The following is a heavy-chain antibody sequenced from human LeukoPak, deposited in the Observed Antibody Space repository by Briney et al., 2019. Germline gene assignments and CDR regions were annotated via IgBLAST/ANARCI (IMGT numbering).Heavy chain of an antibody. CDR1: GGSISSSNW. J-gene: IGHJ6*03. CDR3: ARTLRPYYMDV. D-gene: IGHD5-12*01. CDR2: IYHSGST. Sequence: SETLSLTCAVSGGSISSSNWWSWVRQPPGKGLEWIGEIYHSGSTNYNPSLKSRVTISVDTSKNQFSLKLSSVTAADTAVYYCARTLRPYYMDVWGKGTTVTVSS. V-gene: IGHV4-4*02.